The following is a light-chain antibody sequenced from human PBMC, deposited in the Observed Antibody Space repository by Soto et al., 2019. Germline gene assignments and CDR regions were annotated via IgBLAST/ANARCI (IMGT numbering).Light chain of an antibody. CDR2: DAS. CDR1: QSVSTY. CDR3: QQRSNWPPTWT. Sequence: EIVLTQSPATLSLSPGERATLSCRASQSVSTYLAWYQQKPGQAPRLLIYDASNRATGIPVRFSGSGSGTDFTLTISSLEPEDFAVYYCQQRSNWPPTWTFGQGTKVEI. J-gene: IGKJ1*01. V-gene: IGKV3-11*01.